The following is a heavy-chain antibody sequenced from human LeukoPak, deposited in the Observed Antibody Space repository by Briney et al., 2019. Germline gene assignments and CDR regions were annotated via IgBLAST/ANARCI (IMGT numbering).Heavy chain of an antibody. D-gene: IGHD3-22*01. CDR3: ARRPGSYYYDSSGYYYPYYYYMDV. Sequence: SETLSLTCAVSGYSISSGYYWSWIRQPPGKGLEWIGEINHSGSTNYNPSLKSRVTISVDTSKNQFSLELSSVTAADTAVYYCARRPGSYYYDSSGYYYPYYYYMDVWGKGTTVTVSS. CDR2: INHSGST. CDR1: GYSISSGYY. V-gene: IGHV4-34*01. J-gene: IGHJ6*03.